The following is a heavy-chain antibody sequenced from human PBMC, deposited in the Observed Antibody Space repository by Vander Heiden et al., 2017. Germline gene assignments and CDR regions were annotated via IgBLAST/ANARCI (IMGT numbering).Heavy chain of an antibody. CDR2: ISGSGGSK. CDR3: TKDRCAVTDYYFDY. V-gene: IGHV3-23*01. Sequence: EVQLLESGGGLVQPGGSLRLSCAASGFTFSSYAMSWVRQAPGKGLEWVSAISGSGGSKYYEDAGKGRFTISRDNSKNTLYRQMKRVRAEATTVYYFTKDRCAVTDYYFDYWGQGTMVTVFS. D-gene: IGHD4-17*01. CDR1: GFTFSSYA. J-gene: IGHJ4*02.